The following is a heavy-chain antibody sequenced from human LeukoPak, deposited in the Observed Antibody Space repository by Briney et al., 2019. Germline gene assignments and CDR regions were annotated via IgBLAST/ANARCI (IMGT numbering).Heavy chain of an antibody. CDR1: GGTFSSYA. CDR3: ARDRSDFWSGAGWFDP. V-gene: IGHV1-69*13. J-gene: IGHJ5*02. Sequence: GASVKVSCKASGGTFSSYAISWVRQAPGQGLEWMGGIIPIFGTANYAQKFQGRVTITADESTSTAYMELSSLRSEDTAVYYCARDRSDFWSGAGWFDPWGQGTLVTVSS. CDR2: IIPIFGTA. D-gene: IGHD3-3*01.